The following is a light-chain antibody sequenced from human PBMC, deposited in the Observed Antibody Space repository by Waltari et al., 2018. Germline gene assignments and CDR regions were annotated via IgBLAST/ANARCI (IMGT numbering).Light chain of an antibody. V-gene: IGKV1-39*01. J-gene: IGKJ1*01. CDR2: SAS. Sequence: DIQMTQSPSSLSASVGDRVTITCRASQSISNYLNWYQQIPGKAPRLLIYSASSLQSGVPSRFSRSGSGTHFTLTISSLQPEDFATYSCHQSYTTPWTFGQGTKVEIK. CDR3: HQSYTTPWT. CDR1: QSISNY.